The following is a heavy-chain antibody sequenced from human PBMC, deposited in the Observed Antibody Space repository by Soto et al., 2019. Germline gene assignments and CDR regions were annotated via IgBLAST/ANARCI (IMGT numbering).Heavy chain of an antibody. CDR2: IWYDGSNK. D-gene: IGHD6-6*01. CDR1: GFTFSSYG. V-gene: IGHV3-33*01. J-gene: IGHJ6*02. Sequence: GGSLRLSCAASGFTFSSYGMHWVRQAPGKGLEWVAVIWYDGSNKYYADSVKGRFTISRDNSKNTLYLQMNSLRAEDTAVYYCARDRMGRSSPFDYYYYGMDVWGQGTKVTVS. CDR3: ARDRMGRSSPFDYYYYGMDV.